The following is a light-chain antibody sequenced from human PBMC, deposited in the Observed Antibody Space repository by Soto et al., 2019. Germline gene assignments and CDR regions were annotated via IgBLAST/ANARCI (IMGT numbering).Light chain of an antibody. CDR2: DVS. CDR3: QRSSNWYPELT. V-gene: IGKV3-11*01. J-gene: IGKJ4*01. CDR1: QRISTY. Sequence: EIVLTQSPATLSLSPGEIATLSCRASQRISTYLAWYQQQPGQAPRLLIYDVSKRAAGVPARFSGSGSGTDFTRTIRSLEPEDFAVYYCQRSSNWYPELTCGGGTKVE.